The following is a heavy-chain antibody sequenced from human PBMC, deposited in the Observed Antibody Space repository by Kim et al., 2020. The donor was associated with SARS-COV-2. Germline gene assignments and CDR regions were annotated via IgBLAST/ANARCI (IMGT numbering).Heavy chain of an antibody. CDR1: GFTFSTYA. Sequence: GGSLRLSCAASGFTFSTYAMSWVRQAAGKGLEWVSGISAGGSSTNYADSVKGRFTVSRDNSKNTLYLQMNSLRAEDTAIYYCAKDVHYYDSPVDYWGQGTLVTVSS. D-gene: IGHD3-22*01. CDR2: ISAGGSST. CDR3: AKDVHYYDSPVDY. V-gene: IGHV3-23*01. J-gene: IGHJ4*02.